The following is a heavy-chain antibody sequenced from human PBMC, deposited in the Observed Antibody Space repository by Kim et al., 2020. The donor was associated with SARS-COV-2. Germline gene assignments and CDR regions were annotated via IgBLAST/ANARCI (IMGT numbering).Heavy chain of an antibody. CDR3: ARGGTNQLAQA. CDR2: MFSSGTT. J-gene: IGHJ5*02. D-gene: IGHD1-1*01. CDR1: GGSITSYY. V-gene: IGHV4-59*13. Sequence: SETLSLTCTVSGGSITSYYWSWIRQSPGEGLEWMGYMFSSGTTNYHPSLKSRVTMSLDTSKNQFSLKLTSVTASDTAVYFCARGGTNQLAQAWGQGALVT.